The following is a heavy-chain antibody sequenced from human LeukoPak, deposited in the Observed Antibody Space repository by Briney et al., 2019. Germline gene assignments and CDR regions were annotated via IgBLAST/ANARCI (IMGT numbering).Heavy chain of an antibody. J-gene: IGHJ5*02. D-gene: IGHD3-10*01. CDR3: ARDSGTTGEVKFDP. CDR1: GGSFSGYY. V-gene: IGHV4-4*07. Sequence: SETLSLTCAVYGGSFSGYYWSWIRQPAGKGLQWIGRIYGSGSTTYNPSLKSRLTMSVDTSKNQFSLKLSSMTAADTAIYYCARDSGTTGEVKFDPWGQGILVTVSS. CDR2: IYGSGST.